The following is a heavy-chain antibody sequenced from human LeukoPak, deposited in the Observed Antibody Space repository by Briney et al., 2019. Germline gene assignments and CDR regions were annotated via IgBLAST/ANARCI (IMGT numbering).Heavy chain of an antibody. CDR2: ISSSSSTI. CDR1: GFTFSNYS. CDR3: ARSYDYGSYLVDY. D-gene: IGHD4-17*01. J-gene: IGHJ4*02. Sequence: GGSLRLSCAASGFTFSNYSMNWVRQAPGKGLEWVSYISSSSSTIYYADSVKGRFTISRDNAKNSLYLQMNSLRDEDTAVYYCARSYDYGSYLVDYWGQGTLVTVSS. V-gene: IGHV3-48*02.